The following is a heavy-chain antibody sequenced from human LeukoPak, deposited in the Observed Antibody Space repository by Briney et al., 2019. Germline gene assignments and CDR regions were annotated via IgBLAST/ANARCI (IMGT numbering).Heavy chain of an antibody. CDR2: INPNSGGT. J-gene: IGHJ4*02. CDR3: ARDLTRRIQLWLGPDY. D-gene: IGHD5-18*01. Sequence: ASVKVSCKASGYTFTGYYMHWVRPAPGQGLEWMGWINPNSGGTNYAQKFQGRVTMTRDTSISTAYMELSRLRSDDTAVYYCARDLTRRIQLWLGPDYWGQGTLVTVSS. V-gene: IGHV1-2*02. CDR1: GYTFTGYY.